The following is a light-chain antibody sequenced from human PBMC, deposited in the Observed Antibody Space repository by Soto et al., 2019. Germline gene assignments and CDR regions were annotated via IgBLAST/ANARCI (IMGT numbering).Light chain of an antibody. CDR3: QQHSQWPIT. Sequence: EIVMTQSPGTLSLSPGETATLSCRASQSLNSNYLAWYQQKPGQAPRLLIYHVSTRATDIPARFSGSGSGTEFTLTISRLQSEDFAVYYCQQHSQWPITFGQGTRLEIK. V-gene: IGKV3-15*01. J-gene: IGKJ5*01. CDR2: HVS. CDR1: QSLNSN.